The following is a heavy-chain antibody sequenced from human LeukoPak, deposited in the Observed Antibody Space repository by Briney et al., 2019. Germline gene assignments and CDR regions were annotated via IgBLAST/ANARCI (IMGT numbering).Heavy chain of an antibody. D-gene: IGHD4-17*01. CDR3: ARDSTVTRKIDY. CDR2: INHSGST. CDR1: GGSFSGYY. V-gene: IGHV4-34*01. J-gene: IGHJ4*02. Sequence: SETLSLTCAVYGGSFSGYYWSWIRQPPGKGLEWIGEINHSGSTNYNPSLKSRVTISVDTSKNQFSLKLSSMTAADTAVYYCARDSTVTRKIDYWGQGTLATVSS.